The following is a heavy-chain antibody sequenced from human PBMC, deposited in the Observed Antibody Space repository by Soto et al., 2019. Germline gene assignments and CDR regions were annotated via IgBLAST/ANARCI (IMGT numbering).Heavy chain of an antibody. Sequence: QVQLVQSGAEVKKPGSSVKVSCKASGGTFSSYAITWVRQAPGQGLEWMGGINPIFGTANYAQKFQGRVTITADESTSPAYMELSSLRSEDTAVYYWARVSGYDYATSDFAYWGQGTLVTVSS. CDR2: INPIFGTA. V-gene: IGHV1-69*01. CDR3: ARVSGYDYATSDFAY. CDR1: GGTFSSYA. J-gene: IGHJ4*02. D-gene: IGHD5-12*01.